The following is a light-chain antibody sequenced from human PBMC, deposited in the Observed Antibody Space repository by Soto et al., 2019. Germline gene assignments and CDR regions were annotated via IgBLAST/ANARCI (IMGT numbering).Light chain of an antibody. CDR2: AAS. V-gene: IGKV1-39*01. J-gene: IGKJ1*01. Sequence: DIQMTQSPSSLSASVGDRVTITCRASQSINRYLNWYQQRPGKAPKLLIYAASSLQSGVSSRFSGSGSGTEFTFTISSLQPEDFATYYCQQSYSTPQTFGQGTKVEIK. CDR1: QSINRY. CDR3: QQSYSTPQT.